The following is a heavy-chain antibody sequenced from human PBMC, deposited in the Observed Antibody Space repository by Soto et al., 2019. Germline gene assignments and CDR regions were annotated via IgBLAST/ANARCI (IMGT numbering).Heavy chain of an antibody. D-gene: IGHD2-21*02. Sequence: GGSLRLSCTASGFTFGDYAMSWVRQAPGKGLEWVGFIRSKAYGGTTEYAASVKGRFTISRDDSKSIAYLQMNSLKTEDTAVYYCTRKVVTPVWYFDLWGRGTLVTV. V-gene: IGHV3-49*04. J-gene: IGHJ2*01. CDR2: IRSKAYGGTT. CDR1: GFTFGDYA. CDR3: TRKVVTPVWYFDL.